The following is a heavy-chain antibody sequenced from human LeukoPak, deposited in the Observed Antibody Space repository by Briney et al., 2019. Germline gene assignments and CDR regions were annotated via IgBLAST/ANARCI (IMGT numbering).Heavy chain of an antibody. V-gene: IGHV1-69*04. Sequence: ASVKVSCKASGGTFNNYALNWVRQAPGQGLEWMGRIIPILGIADYAQKFQGRVTITADKSTSTAYMDLSSLGSEDTAVFYCTRDGSYYFDSSGYSDPDYWGQATLVTVSS. D-gene: IGHD3-22*01. CDR3: TRDGSYYFDSSGYSDPDY. CDR1: GGTFNNYA. J-gene: IGHJ4*02. CDR2: IIPILGIA.